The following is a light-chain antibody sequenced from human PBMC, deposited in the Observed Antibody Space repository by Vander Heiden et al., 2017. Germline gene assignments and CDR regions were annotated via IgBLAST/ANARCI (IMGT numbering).Light chain of an antibody. V-gene: IGKV4-1*01. CDR3: QQNYTTLT. CDR2: WAS. J-gene: IGKJ5*01. Sequence: DIVMTQSPDSLAVSLGERATINCKSSQSVLYSSNNKNYLAWYRQKPGQPPELLIYWASTRESGVPDRFSGSGSGTDFTLTISSLQAEDVAVYYCQQNYTTLTFGQGTRLEIK. CDR1: QSVLYSSNNKNY.